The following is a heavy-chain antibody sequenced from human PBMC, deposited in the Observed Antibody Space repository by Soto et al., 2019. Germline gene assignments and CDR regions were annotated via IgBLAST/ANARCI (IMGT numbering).Heavy chain of an antibody. V-gene: IGHV4-61*01. CDR2: IYYSGST. D-gene: IGHD6-13*01. CDR3: AVYSSSWYHEKNWFDP. CDR1: AGSVSIGSYY. Sequence: SETLSLTCTVSAGSVSIGSYYWSWIRQPPGKGLEWIGYIYYSGSTNYNPSLKSRVTISVDTSKNQFSLKLSSVTAADTAVYYCAVYSSSWYHEKNWFDPWGQGTLVTVSS. J-gene: IGHJ5*02.